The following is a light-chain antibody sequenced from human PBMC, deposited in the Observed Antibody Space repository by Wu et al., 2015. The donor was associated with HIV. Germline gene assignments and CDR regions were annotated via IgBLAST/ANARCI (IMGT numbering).Light chain of an antibody. CDR3: QQYGVSPLT. Sequence: IVLTQSPGTLALSPGERATLSCRASQSVSSNYLAWYQQQPGQAPRLLIYRTSRRATGIPDRFSGGGSGTDFTLTISRLEPEDFAVYYCQQYGVSPLTFGGGTKVEIK. J-gene: IGKJ4*01. CDR1: QSVSSNY. V-gene: IGKV3-20*01. CDR2: RTS.